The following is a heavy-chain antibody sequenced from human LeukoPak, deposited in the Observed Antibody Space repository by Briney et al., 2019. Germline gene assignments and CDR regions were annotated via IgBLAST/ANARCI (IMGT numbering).Heavy chain of an antibody. CDR2: INHSGST. Sequence: SETLSLTCTVSGGSISSGSYYWSWIRQPPGKGLEWIGEINHSGSTNYNPSLKSRVTISVDTSKNQFSLKLSSVTAADTAVYYCARGLFCGGDCYHRNFYHPGGRRAFDIWGQGTMVTVSS. V-gene: IGHV4-39*07. CDR1: GGSISSGSYY. J-gene: IGHJ3*02. CDR3: ARGLFCGGDCYHRNFYHPGGRRAFDI. D-gene: IGHD2-21*02.